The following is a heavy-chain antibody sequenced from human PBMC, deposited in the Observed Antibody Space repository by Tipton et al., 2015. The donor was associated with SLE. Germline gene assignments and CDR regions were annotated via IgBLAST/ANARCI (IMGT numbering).Heavy chain of an antibody. CDR1: GFTFSSYG. Sequence: SLRLSCAASGFTFSSYGMHWVRQAPGKGLEWVAVIWYDGSNKYYADSVKGRFTISRDNSKNTLYLQMNSLRAEDTAVYYCAISLAVAALGYSQHWGQGTLVTVSS. J-gene: IGHJ1*01. CDR3: AISLAVAALGYSQH. CDR2: IWYDGSNK. V-gene: IGHV3-33*01. D-gene: IGHD6-19*01.